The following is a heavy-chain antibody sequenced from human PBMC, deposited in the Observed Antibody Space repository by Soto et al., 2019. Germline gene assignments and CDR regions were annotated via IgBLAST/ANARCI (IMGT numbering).Heavy chain of an antibody. J-gene: IGHJ4*02. D-gene: IGHD3-10*01. Sequence: QVQLVQSGVEMKKPGSSVKVSCQSSGGTFNTYAMNWVRQAPGHGPEWMGDISPMFGAATYAPKFQGRVNITAAESTGSSYMQVPSSTSNDRAIYVRAWQVQVHTPALVKGGQGTLVTVTS. CDR1: GGTFNTYA. CDR2: ISPMFGAA. CDR3: AWQVQVHTPALVK. V-gene: IGHV1-69*01.